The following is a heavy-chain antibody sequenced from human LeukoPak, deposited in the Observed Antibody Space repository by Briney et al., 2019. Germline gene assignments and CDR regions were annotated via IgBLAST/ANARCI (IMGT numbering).Heavy chain of an antibody. CDR3: ASSVRSSSQYFDY. V-gene: IGHV4-59*01. CDR1: GGSISSYY. J-gene: IGHJ4*02. Sequence: SETLSLTCTVSGGSISSYYWSWIRQPPGKGLEWIGYIYYSGSTNYNPSPKSRVTISVDTSKNQFSLKLSSVTAADTAVYYCASSVRSSSQYFDYWGQGTLVTVSS. D-gene: IGHD6-13*01. CDR2: IYYSGST.